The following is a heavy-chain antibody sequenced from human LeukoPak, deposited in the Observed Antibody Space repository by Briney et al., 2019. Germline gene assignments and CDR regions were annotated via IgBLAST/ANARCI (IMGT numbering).Heavy chain of an antibody. CDR1: GGSFSGYY. CDR2: INHSGST. V-gene: IGHV4-34*01. Sequence: SETLSLTCAVSGGSFSGYYWSWIRQPPGKGLEWIGEINHSGSTNYNPSLKSRVTISVDTTTNHFFLQLSYVTAADTTVFYCSGTFGHCSSTSCYIDYWGQGTLVTVSS. CDR3: SGTFGHCSSTSCYIDY. D-gene: IGHD2-2*02. J-gene: IGHJ4*02.